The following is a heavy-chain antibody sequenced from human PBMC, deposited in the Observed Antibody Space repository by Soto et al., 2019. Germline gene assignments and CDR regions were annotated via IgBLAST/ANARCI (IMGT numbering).Heavy chain of an antibody. CDR3: ARVGGAYYDFGSGYYYMDV. CDR2: IIPILGIA. D-gene: IGHD3-3*01. V-gene: IGHV1-69*02. J-gene: IGHJ6*03. Sequence: SVKVSCKASGGTFSSYTISWVRQAPGQGLEWMGRIIPILGIANYAQKFQGRVTITADKSTSTAYMELSSLRSEDTAVYYCARVGGAYYDFGSGYYYMDVWGKGTTVTVSS. CDR1: GGTFSSYT.